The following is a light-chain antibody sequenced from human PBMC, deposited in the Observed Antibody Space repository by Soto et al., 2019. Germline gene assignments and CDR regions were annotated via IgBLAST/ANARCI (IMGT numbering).Light chain of an antibody. CDR2: GAS. V-gene: IGKV3-20*01. J-gene: IGKJ4*01. CDR3: QQYGSSPRLT. CDR1: QSVSSSY. Sequence: EIVLTQSPGTLSLSPGERATLSCRASQSVSSSYLAWYQQKPGQAPRLLIYGASSRATGIPDRFSGSGSGITFTLTISTLEPEDVAVHTCQQYGSSPRLTFGGGTKVEIK.